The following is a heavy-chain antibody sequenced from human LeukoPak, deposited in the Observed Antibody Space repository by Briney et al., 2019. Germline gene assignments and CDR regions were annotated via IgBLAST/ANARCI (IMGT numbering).Heavy chain of an antibody. D-gene: IGHD3-10*01. V-gene: IGHV3-7*01. CDR2: IRQDGSQK. Sequence: GGSLRLSCAASGFTFSSYWMSWVRQAPGKGAECVTTIRQDGSQKYYVDSVKGRFTISRDNAKNSLYLQMNSLRAEDTAVYYCARLGGSGSYFYYYYYMDVWGKGTTVTVSS. CDR1: GFTFSSYW. J-gene: IGHJ6*03. CDR3: ARLGGSGSYFYYYYYMDV.